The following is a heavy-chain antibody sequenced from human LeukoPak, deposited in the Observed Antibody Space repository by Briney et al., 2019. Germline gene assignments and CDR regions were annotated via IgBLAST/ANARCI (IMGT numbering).Heavy chain of an antibody. CDR3: ARDSPYSSSSWYSY. D-gene: IGHD6-13*01. Sequence: ASEKLSFTASGYTVTSYGISWVRQAPGQGREGMGWISTYNGNTNYAQKLQGRVTMTTDTSTSTAYTELRSLRSDDTVVYYCARDSPYSSSSWYSYWGQGTLVIVPS. J-gene: IGHJ4*02. CDR1: GYTVTSYG. CDR2: ISTYNGNT. V-gene: IGHV1-18*01.